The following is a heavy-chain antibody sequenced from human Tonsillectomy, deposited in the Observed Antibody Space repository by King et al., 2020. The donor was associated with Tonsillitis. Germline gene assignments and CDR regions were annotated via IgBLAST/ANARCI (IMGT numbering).Heavy chain of an antibody. Sequence: VQLVESGGGLVKPGESLRLSCAASGFTFSNAWMSWVRQAPGRGLEWVGRIKSKTDGGTTDYATPVKGRFTISRDDSKNTMYLQMNSLKTEDTAVYYGTTVGSFRGDRGYWGQGTLVTVSS. CDR3: TTVGSFRGDRGY. CDR1: GFTFSNAW. D-gene: IGHD3-16*01. V-gene: IGHV3-15*01. J-gene: IGHJ4*02. CDR2: IKSKTDGGTT.